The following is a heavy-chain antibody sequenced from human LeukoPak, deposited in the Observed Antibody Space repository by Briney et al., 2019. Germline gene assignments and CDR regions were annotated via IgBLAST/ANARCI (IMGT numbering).Heavy chain of an antibody. CDR2: INPNSGGT. V-gene: IGHV1-2*02. J-gene: IGHJ5*02. CDR3: ARESGVVVVVPRGRFDP. CDR1: GYTFTGYY. Sequence: ASVKVSCKASGYTFTGYYMHWVRQAPGQGLEWMGWINPNSGGTNYAQKLQGRVTMTRDTSISTAYMELSRLRSDDTAVYYCARESGVVVVVPRGRFDPWCQGTLVTVSS. D-gene: IGHD2-2*01.